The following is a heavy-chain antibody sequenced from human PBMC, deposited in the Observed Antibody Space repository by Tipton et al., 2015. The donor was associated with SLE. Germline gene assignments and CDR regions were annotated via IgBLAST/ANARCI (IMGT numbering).Heavy chain of an antibody. CDR3: ARHEVVDAFDI. J-gene: IGHJ3*02. CDR1: GGSFSSYY. CDR2: INHSGST. D-gene: IGHD2-15*01. Sequence: TLSLTCAVYGGSFSSYYWSWIRQPPGKGLEWIGEINHSGSTNYNPSLKSRVTISVDTSKNQFSLKLSSVTAADTAVYYCARHEVVDAFDIWGQGTMVTVSS. V-gene: IGHV4-34*01.